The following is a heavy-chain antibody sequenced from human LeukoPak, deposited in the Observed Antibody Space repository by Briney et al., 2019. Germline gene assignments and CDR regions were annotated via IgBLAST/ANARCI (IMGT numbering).Heavy chain of an antibody. CDR3: ARVSGIVVVPAAIDYYYGMDV. V-gene: IGHV1-46*01. CDR2: INPSGGST. D-gene: IGHD2-2*01. J-gene: IGHJ6*02. Sequence: ASVKVSCTASGYTFTSYYMHWVRQAPGQGLEWMGIINPSGGSTSYAQKFQGRVTMTRDTSTSTVYMELSSLRSEDTAVYYCARVSGIVVVPAAIDYYYGMDVWGQGTTVTVSS. CDR1: GYTFTSYY.